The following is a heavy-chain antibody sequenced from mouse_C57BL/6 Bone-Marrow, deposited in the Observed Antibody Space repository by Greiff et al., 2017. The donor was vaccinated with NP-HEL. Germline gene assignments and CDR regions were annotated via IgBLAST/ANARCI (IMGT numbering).Heavy chain of an antibody. J-gene: IGHJ4*01. CDR1: GFTFSSYA. Sequence: EVQGVESGGGLVKPGGSLKLSCAASGFTFSSYAMSWVRQTPEKRLEWVATISDGGSYTYYPDNVKGRFTISRDNAKNNLYLQMSHLKSEDTAMYYCASGDSSGYPYAMDYWGQGTSVTVSS. D-gene: IGHD3-2*02. CDR3: ASGDSSGYPYAMDY. V-gene: IGHV5-4*01. CDR2: ISDGGSYT.